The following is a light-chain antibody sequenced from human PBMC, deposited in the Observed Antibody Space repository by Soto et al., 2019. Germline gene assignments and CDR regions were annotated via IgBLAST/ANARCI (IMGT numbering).Light chain of an antibody. V-gene: IGKV3-11*01. CDR3: QQRSSWPPIT. CDR2: DAS. J-gene: IGKJ5*01. Sequence: EIVLTQSPGTLSLSPGERATLSCRAVQSVSNNYLAWYQQKPGQAPRLLIYDASNRATDIPARFTGSGSGTDFTLTISSLEPEDFAVYYCQQRSSWPPITFGQGTRLEIK. CDR1: QSVSNNY.